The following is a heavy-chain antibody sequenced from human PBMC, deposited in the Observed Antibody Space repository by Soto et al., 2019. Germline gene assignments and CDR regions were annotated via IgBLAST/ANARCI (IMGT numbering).Heavy chain of an antibody. Sequence: ASVKVSCKASGFTFTNCGISCVRQAPGQGLEWMGWISAYKGNTNYAQKFQGRVTMTTDTSTSTAYLELRSLRSDDMAVYFCASRSGQLPYYFDYWGQGTQVTVS. CDR1: GFTFTNCG. J-gene: IGHJ4*02. CDR3: ASRSGQLPYYFDY. D-gene: IGHD6-6*01. V-gene: IGHV1-18*03. CDR2: ISAYKGNT.